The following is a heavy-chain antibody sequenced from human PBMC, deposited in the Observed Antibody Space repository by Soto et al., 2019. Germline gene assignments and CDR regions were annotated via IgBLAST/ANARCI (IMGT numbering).Heavy chain of an antibody. CDR2: IYRSGST. CDR1: GGSISTGAYS. J-gene: IGHJ5*02. Sequence: QLQLQESGSGLVKPSQTLSLTCAVSGGSISTGAYSYSWIRQPPGEGLEWIGYIYRSGSTYYNPSLKSRISMSVDRSKNQFSLSLSSVTAADTAVYYCARLEAFCGGDCHSPWGQGTLVTVSS. CDR3: ARLEAFCGGDCHSP. D-gene: IGHD2-21*02. V-gene: IGHV4-30-2*01.